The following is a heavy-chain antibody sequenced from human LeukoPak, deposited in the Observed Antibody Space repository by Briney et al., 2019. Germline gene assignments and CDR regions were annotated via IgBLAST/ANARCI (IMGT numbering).Heavy chain of an antibody. CDR3: AKSKTVTTEFDH. CDR1: GFTFDDYA. D-gene: IGHD4-17*01. Sequence: GGSLRLSCAASGFTFDDYAMHWVRQVPGKGLEWVSGISWNSGSIGYADSVKGRFTISRDNAKNSLYLQMNSLRAEDMALYYCAKSKTVTTEFDHWGQGTLVTVSS. V-gene: IGHV3-9*03. CDR2: ISWNSGSI. J-gene: IGHJ4*02.